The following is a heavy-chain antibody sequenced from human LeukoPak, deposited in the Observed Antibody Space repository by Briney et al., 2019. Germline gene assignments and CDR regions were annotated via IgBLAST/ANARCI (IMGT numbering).Heavy chain of an antibody. CDR3: ARYDTTVTITLDN. V-gene: IGHV4-39*01. CDR2: IYYGGST. D-gene: IGHD4-17*01. CDR1: GGSISSRSFS. J-gene: IGHJ4*02. Sequence: SETLSLTCSVSGGSISSRSFSWGWIRQPPGKGLEWIGNIYYGGSTYYSPSLNSRVTISVDTSKDQLSLKLTSVTATDTAVYYCARYDTTVTITLDNWGQGTLVTVSS.